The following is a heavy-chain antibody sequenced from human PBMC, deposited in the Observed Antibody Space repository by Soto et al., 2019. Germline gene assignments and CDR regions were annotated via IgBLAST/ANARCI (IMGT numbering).Heavy chain of an antibody. V-gene: IGHV5-51*01. CDR3: ARRGTYSSGWDY. Sequence: GESLKISCKGSGYIFTSYWIGWVRQMPGKGLEWMGIIHGGDSNTRYSPSFEGQVTISTDKSISTTYLQWSSLKASDTAMYYCARRGTYSSGWDYWGQGTLVTVSS. CDR2: IHGGDSNT. CDR1: GYIFTSYW. D-gene: IGHD6-19*01. J-gene: IGHJ4*02.